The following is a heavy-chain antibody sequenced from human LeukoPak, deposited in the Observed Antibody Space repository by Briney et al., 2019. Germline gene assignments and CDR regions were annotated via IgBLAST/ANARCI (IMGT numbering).Heavy chain of an antibody. CDR1: GGSISSSSYY. V-gene: IGHV4-61*01. CDR2: IYYSGST. Sequence: SETLSLTCTVSGGSISSSSYYWSWIRQPPGKGLEWIGYIYYSGSTNYNPSLKSRVTISVDTSKNQFSLKLSSVTAADTAVYYCARDGADNSGYYFGSLWGQGTVVTVSS. CDR3: ARDGADNSGYYFGSL. J-gene: IGHJ3*01. D-gene: IGHD3-22*01.